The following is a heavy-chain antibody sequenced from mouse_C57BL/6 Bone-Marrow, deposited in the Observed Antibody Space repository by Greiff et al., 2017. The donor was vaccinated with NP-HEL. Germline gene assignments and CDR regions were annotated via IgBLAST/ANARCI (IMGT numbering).Heavy chain of an antibody. CDR3: ARGGTGMDFDY. V-gene: IGHV1-81*01. CDR1: GYTFTSYG. D-gene: IGHD4-1*01. CDR2: IYPRSGNT. J-gene: IGHJ2*01. Sequence: VQLQESGAELARPGASVKLSCKASGYTFTSYGISWVKQRTGQGLEWIGEIYPRSGNTYYNEKFKGKATLTADKSSSTAYMELRSLTSEDAAVYFGARGGTGMDFDYGGQGTTLTVSS.